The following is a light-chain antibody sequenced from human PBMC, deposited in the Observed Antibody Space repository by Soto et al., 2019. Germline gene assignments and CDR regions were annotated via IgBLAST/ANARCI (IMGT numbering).Light chain of an antibody. V-gene: IGKV1-6*01. J-gene: IGKJ3*01. CDR1: QGIRND. Sequence: AIQMTQSPSSLSASVGDTVTITCRTSQGIRNDLGWYQQKPGKAPKLLIYAASSLQSGVPSRFSGSGSGTDFTLTISSLQPEDVAVYYCQQYNNWPPVTFGPGTKVDIK. CDR3: QQYNNWPPVT. CDR2: AAS.